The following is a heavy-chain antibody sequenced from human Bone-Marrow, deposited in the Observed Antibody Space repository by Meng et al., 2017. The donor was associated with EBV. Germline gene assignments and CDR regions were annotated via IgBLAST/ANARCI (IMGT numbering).Heavy chain of an antibody. CDR3: ARLDYFDY. V-gene: IGHV1-3*01. Sequence: VQLVQFGGEVKKPGASVKVSCKPSGYTFTSYAMHWVRQAPGQRLEWMGWINPGNGNTKYSQKFQGRVTITRDTSASTAYMELSSLRSEDTAVYYCARLDYFDYWGQGTLVTASS. CDR1: GYTFTSYA. J-gene: IGHJ4*02. CDR2: INPGNGNT.